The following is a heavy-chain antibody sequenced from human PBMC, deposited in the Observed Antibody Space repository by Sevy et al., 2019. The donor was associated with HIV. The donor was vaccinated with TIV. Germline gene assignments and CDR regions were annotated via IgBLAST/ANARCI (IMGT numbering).Heavy chain of an antibody. V-gene: IGHV3-23*01. CDR1: GFTSSSYA. D-gene: IGHD3-9*01. CDR3: ARDRATSATGTLFDY. Sequence: GGSLRLSCAASGFTSSSYAMSWVRQPPGRGLEWVSTLSDSGVSTYYADSGKGRFTISRDNSKNILYLKMNSLRAEDTAVYYCARDRATSATGTLFDYWGQGTLVTVSS. CDR2: LSDSGVST. J-gene: IGHJ4*02.